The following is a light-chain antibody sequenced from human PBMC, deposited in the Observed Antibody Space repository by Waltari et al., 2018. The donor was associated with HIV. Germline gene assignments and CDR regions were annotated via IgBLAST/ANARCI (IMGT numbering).Light chain of an antibody. V-gene: IGLV1-44*01. Sequence: QSVVTQPPSVSGTPGQTVTISCSGSTSHIGIKTVNWYQHLPGTAPKRLIYGNYRRPSGVPDRFSASKSGTSASLAISGLQSEDEADYYCASWDASLNGWVFGGGTKLTVL. CDR3: ASWDASLNGWV. CDR1: TSHIGIKT. CDR2: GNY. J-gene: IGLJ3*02.